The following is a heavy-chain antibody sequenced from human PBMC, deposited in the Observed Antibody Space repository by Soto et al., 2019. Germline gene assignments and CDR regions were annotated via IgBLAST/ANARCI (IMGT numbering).Heavy chain of an antibody. J-gene: IGHJ6*02. CDR3: AKDAYGSGALNDSYGMDV. Sequence: PGGALRLSCSASGFTFCSYSISWVRQAPGKGVGWVLVISGSGGSTYYADSVKGRFTISRDNSKNTLYLQMNSLRAEDTAVYYCAKDAYGSGALNDSYGMDVWGQGTTVTVSS. V-gene: IGHV3-23*01. D-gene: IGHD3-10*01. CDR1: GFTFCSYS. CDR2: ISGSGGST.